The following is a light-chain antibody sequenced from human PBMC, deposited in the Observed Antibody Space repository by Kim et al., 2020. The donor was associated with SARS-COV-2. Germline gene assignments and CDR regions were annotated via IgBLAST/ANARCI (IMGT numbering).Light chain of an antibody. CDR2: GAS. CDR3: QQYGTLPYT. Sequence: EIVLTQSPGTLSLSPGERATLSCRASHSVSSRYLAWYQQKPGQAPRLLIFGASNWATGVPDRFSGSGSGADFTLTITSLEPEDVAVYYCQQYGTLPYTFGQGTKVDIK. CDR1: HSVSSRY. V-gene: IGKV3-20*01. J-gene: IGKJ2*01.